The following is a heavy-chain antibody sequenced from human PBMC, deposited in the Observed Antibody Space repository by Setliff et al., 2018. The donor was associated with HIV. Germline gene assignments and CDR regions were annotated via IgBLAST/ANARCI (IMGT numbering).Heavy chain of an antibody. D-gene: IGHD6-6*01. CDR2: IFYSGST. CDR1: GGSITSSTYY. V-gene: IGHV4-39*07. CDR3: ARDHKYYYFYYMDV. J-gene: IGHJ6*03. Sequence: SETLSLTCTVSGGSITSSTYYWDWIRQPPGKGLEWIGSIFYSGSTYYNPSVKSRVTISIDTSKNQFSLRLSSVTAADTAVYYCARDHKYYYFYYMDVWGKGTTVTVSS.